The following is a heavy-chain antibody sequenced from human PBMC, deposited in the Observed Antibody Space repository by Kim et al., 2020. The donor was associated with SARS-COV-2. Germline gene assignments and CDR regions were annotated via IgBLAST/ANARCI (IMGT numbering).Heavy chain of an antibody. CDR2: IYYSGST. CDR3: ARVGNTYYDFWSGPMTSYYYYGMDV. Sequence: SETLSLTCTVSGGSISSYYWSWIRQPPGKGLEWIGYIYYSGSTNYNPSLKSRVTISVDTSKNQFSLKLSSVTAADTAVYYCARVGNTYYDFWSGPMTSYYYYGMDVWGQGTTVTVSS. J-gene: IGHJ6*02. CDR1: GGSISSYY. V-gene: IGHV4-59*08. D-gene: IGHD3-3*01.